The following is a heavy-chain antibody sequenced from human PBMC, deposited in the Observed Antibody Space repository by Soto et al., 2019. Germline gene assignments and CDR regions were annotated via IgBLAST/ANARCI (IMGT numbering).Heavy chain of an antibody. CDR2: IYHSGST. Sequence: QLQLQESGSGLVKPSQTLSLTCAVSGGSISSGGYSWSWIRQPPGKGLEWIGYIYHSGSTYYNPSLKRRVTISVDRSKNQFSLKLSSVTAADTAVYYCARGHDYSTYDYYYGMDVWGQGTTVTVSS. V-gene: IGHV4-30-2*01. CDR1: GGSISSGGYS. D-gene: IGHD4-4*01. J-gene: IGHJ6*02. CDR3: ARGHDYSTYDYYYGMDV.